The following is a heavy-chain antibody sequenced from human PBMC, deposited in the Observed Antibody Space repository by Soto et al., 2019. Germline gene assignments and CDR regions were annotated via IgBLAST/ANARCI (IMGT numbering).Heavy chain of an antibody. CDR3: ARDFITNNYGGGGLDV. J-gene: IGHJ6*02. D-gene: IGHD4-17*01. CDR1: GGSISSGGYY. CDR2: IYYSGST. Sequence: SETLSLTCTVSGGSISSGGYYWSWIRQHPGKGLEWIGYIYYSGSTYYNPSLKSRVTISVDTSKSQFSLKLSSVTAADTAVYYCARDFITNNYGGGGLDVWGPGTTVTVSS. V-gene: IGHV4-31*03.